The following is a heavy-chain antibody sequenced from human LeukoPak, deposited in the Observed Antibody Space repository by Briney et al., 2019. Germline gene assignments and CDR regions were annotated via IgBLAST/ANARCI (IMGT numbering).Heavy chain of an antibody. J-gene: IGHJ4*02. CDR2: ISSSGSTI. Sequence: GGSLRLSCAASGFTFSSYEMNWVRQAPGKGLEWVSYISSSGSTIYYADSVKGRFTISRDNAKNSLYLQMNSLRAEDTAVYYCDSSGYYYGFDYWGQGTLVTVSS. V-gene: IGHV3-48*03. D-gene: IGHD3-22*01. CDR3: DSSGYYYGFDY. CDR1: GFTFSSYE.